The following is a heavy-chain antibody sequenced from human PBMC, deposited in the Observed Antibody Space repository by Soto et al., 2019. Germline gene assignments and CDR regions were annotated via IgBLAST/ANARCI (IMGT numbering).Heavy chain of an antibody. CDR1: GFTFTSSA. J-gene: IGHJ4*02. CDR3: AADIHGNYYFDY. CDR2: IVVGSGNT. D-gene: IGHD1-7*01. Sequence: SVKVSCKASGFTFTSSAVQWVRQARGQRLEWIGWIVVGSGNTNYAQKFQERVTITRDMSTSTAYMELSSLRSEDTAVYYCAADIHGNYYFDYWGQGTLVTVSS. V-gene: IGHV1-58*01.